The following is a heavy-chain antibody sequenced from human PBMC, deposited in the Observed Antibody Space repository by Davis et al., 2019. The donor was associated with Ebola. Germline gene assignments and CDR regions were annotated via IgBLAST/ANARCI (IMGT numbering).Heavy chain of an antibody. J-gene: IGHJ5*02. D-gene: IGHD1-26*01. Sequence: GESLKISCAASGFTFSSYWMSWVRQAPGKGLEWVANIKQDGSEKYYVDSVKGRFTISRDNAKNSLYLQMNSLRPDDTAFYYCAKDSLRDSGAYGGWLDPWGQGTLVTVSS. CDR1: GFTFSSYW. CDR3: AKDSLRDSGAYGGWLDP. V-gene: IGHV3-7*03. CDR2: IKQDGSEK.